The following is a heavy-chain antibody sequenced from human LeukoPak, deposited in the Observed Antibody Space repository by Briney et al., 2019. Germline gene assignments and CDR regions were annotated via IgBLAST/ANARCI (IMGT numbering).Heavy chain of an antibody. CDR2: ISSSGTTV. V-gene: IGHV3-48*03. CDR1: GFTFGSYE. Sequence: GGSLRLSCAASGFTFGSYEMNWVRQAPGKGLKWVSYISSSGTTVYYTDSVKGRFTISRDNAKNSLYLQMNSLGAEDTAVYYCARDWFGSNYGSNSVAFDSWGQGTLVTVSS. CDR3: ARDWFGSNYGSNSVAFDS. D-gene: IGHD4-23*01. J-gene: IGHJ4*02.